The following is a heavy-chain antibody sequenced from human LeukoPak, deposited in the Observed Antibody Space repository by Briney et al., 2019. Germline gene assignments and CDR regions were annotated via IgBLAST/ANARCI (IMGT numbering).Heavy chain of an antibody. V-gene: IGHV4-34*01. J-gene: IGHJ4*02. Sequence: SETLPLTCAVYGGSFSGYYWSWIRQPPGKGLEWIGEINHSGSTNYNPPLKSRVTISVDTSKNQFSLKLSSVTAADTAVYYCAREEGYDYVWGSYRPRGPFDYWGQGTLVTVSS. CDR1: GGSFSGYY. D-gene: IGHD3-16*02. CDR3: AREEGYDYVWGSYRPRGPFDY. CDR2: INHSGST.